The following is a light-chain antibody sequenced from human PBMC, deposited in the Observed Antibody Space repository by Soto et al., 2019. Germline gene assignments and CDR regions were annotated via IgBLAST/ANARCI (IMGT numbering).Light chain of an antibody. Sequence: FMLTQPHSVSESPGKTVTISCTRSSGSIASNYVQWDQQRPGSAPTTVIYDDNQRPSGVPARFSGSIDSSSNSATLTISGLKTEDGADYCCQSSDSNYHVVFGGGNKMT. CDR2: DDN. V-gene: IGLV6-57*04. CDR1: SGSIASNY. J-gene: IGLJ2*01. CDR3: QSSDSNYHVV.